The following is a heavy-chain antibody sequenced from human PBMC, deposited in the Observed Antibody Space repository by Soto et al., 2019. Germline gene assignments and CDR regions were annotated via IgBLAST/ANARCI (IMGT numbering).Heavy chain of an antibody. CDR1: GFTFSDYG. CDR2: IWSDGSNK. V-gene: IGHV3-33*01. Sequence: QVLLEESGGGVVQPGRSLRLSCAASGFTFSDYGRHWVRQTPGKGVEWVSVIWSDGSNKYYADSVKGRFTISRDNSKNTLYLQMDSLRVDDTAVYYCARDWARGNSGYFDYWGQGTLVTVSS. D-gene: IGHD6-19*01. J-gene: IGHJ4*02. CDR3: ARDWARGNSGYFDY.